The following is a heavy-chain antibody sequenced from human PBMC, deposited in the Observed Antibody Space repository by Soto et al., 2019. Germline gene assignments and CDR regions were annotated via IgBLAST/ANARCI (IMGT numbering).Heavy chain of an antibody. CDR3: AKDLGGH. Sequence: VQLVESGGGVVQPGRSLRLSCAASGFTFSSYGMHWVRQAPGKGLEWVAVISYDGSNKYYADSVKGRFTISRDNSKNTLYLQMNSLRAEDTAVYYCAKDLGGHWGQGTLVTVSS. D-gene: IGHD3-16*01. J-gene: IGHJ4*02. CDR1: GFTFSSYG. CDR2: ISYDGSNK. V-gene: IGHV3-30*18.